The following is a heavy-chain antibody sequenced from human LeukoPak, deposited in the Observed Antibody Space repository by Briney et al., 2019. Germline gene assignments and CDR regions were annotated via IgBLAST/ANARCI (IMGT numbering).Heavy chain of an antibody. CDR1: GGSISSYY. J-gene: IGHJ5*02. Sequence: PSETLSLTCTVPGGSISSYYWSWIRQPPGKGLEWIACISYSGSTKYNPSLKSRVTISVDTSRNQLSLKLSSVTAADTAGYYCAREPGFDSSGYLNWFEPWGQGTLVTVSS. CDR3: AREPGFDSSGYLNWFEP. D-gene: IGHD3-22*01. CDR2: ISYSGST. V-gene: IGHV4-59*01.